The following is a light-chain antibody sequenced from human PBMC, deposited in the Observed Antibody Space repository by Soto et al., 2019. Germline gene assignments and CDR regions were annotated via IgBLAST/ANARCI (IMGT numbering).Light chain of an antibody. CDR1: QSVSSSY. Sequence: EIVLTQSPGTLSLSPGERATLSCRASQSVSSSYLAWYQQKPGQAPRLLIYGASSRATGIPDRFSGSGSGSDFTLTTSRLEPEDFALYYCQQYGSSLFTFGPGTKADIK. J-gene: IGKJ3*01. V-gene: IGKV3-20*01. CDR2: GAS. CDR3: QQYGSSLFT.